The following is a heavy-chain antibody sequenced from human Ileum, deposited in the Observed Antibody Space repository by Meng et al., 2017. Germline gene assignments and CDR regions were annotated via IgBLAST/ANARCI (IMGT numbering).Heavy chain of an antibody. CDR3: VRGRINRVLEYWGLEV. CDR2: ISYSGRDV. CDR1: GFTFSSYE. D-gene: IGHD2/OR15-2a*01. V-gene: IGHV3-48*03. J-gene: IGHJ6*02. Sequence: GESLKISCAASGFTFSSYEMFWVRQAPGKGLEYVSHISYSGRDVYYADSVRGRFTVSRDNAENSLYLQMKSLKVEDTAVYYCVRGRINRVLEYWGLEVWGQGTTVTGSS.